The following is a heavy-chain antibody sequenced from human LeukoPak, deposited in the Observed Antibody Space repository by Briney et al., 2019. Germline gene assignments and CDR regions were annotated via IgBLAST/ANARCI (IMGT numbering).Heavy chain of an antibody. D-gene: IGHD2-15*01. CDR2: ISPTAGTT. V-gene: IGHV1-46*01. Sequence: ASVTVSCRASGHSFTSYYIHWVRQAPGEGLEWMGLISPTAGTTVYAQNFQGRVTMTTDTSTSTAFLEVSGLTSADTAVYYCARDPRFHESGGHDYWGQGTLVAVSS. CDR3: ARDPRFHESGGHDY. CDR1: GHSFTSYY. J-gene: IGHJ4*02.